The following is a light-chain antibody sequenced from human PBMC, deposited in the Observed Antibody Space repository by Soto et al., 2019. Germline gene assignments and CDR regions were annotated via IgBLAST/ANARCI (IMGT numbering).Light chain of an antibody. CDR3: LQDYIHPLT. V-gene: IGKV1-6*01. J-gene: IGKJ1*01. Sequence: AIQMTQSPSSLSASVGDRVTITCRASQAIRNDLGWYQQKPGKAPKLLIYCASSLQSGVPSRFSGSGSGTDFTLTISSLQPEDFAIYFCLQDYIHPLTFGQGTKVDIK. CDR1: QAIRND. CDR2: CAS.